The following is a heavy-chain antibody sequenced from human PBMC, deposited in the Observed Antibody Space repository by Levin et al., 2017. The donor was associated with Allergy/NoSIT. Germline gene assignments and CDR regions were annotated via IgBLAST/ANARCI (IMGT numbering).Heavy chain of an antibody. J-gene: IGHJ3*02. D-gene: IGHD1-26*01. CDR1: GYTFTSYG. CDR2: ISAYNGNT. CDR3: ARDVPKYSGRGDDAFDI. Sequence: ASVKVSCKASGYTFTSYGISWVRQAPGQGLEWMGWISAYNGNTNYAQKLQGRVTMTTDTSTSTAYMELRSLRSDDTAVYYCARDVPKYSGRGDDAFDIWGQGTMVTVSS. V-gene: IGHV1-18*01.